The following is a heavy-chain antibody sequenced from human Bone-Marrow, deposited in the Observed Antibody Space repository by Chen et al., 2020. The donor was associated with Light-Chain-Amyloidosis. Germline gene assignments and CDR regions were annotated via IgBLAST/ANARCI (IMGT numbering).Heavy chain of an antibody. CDR2: IYYSGST. Sequence: QVQLQESGPGLVKPSETLSLTCTVSGGSVSSGSYYWSWIRQPPGKGLEWIGYIYYSGSTNYNPSLKSRVTISVDTSKNQFSLKLSSVTAADTAVYYCATTPYCSSTSCLPLYYYYGMDVWGQGTTVTVSS. J-gene: IGHJ6*02. CDR1: GGSVSSGSYY. CDR3: ATTPYCSSTSCLPLYYYYGMDV. D-gene: IGHD2-2*01. V-gene: IGHV4-61*01.